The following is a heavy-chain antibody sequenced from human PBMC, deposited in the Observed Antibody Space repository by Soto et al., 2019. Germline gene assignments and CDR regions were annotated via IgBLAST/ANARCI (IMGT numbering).Heavy chain of an antibody. CDR2: IIPIFGTA. Sequence: QVQLVQSGAEVKKPGSSVKVSCKASGGTFSSYAISWVRQAPGQGLEWMGGIIPIFGTANYAQKFQGRVTITAGESTSTAYMELSSLRSEDTAVYYCARAPRIAVAGADYYYYYGMDVWGQGTTVTVSS. J-gene: IGHJ6*02. D-gene: IGHD6-19*01. V-gene: IGHV1-69*01. CDR3: ARAPRIAVAGADYYYYYGMDV. CDR1: GGTFSSYA.